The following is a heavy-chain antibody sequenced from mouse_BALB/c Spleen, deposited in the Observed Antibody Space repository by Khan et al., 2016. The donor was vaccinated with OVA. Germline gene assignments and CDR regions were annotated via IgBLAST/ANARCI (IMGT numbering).Heavy chain of an antibody. V-gene: IGHV1-77*01. J-gene: IGHJ3*01. Sequence: QVQLQQSGAELARPGASVKLSCKASGYTFPDYYINWVKQRTGQGLEWIGEISPGSGDTYYNERFKGKATLTADKSSSTAYMQFSSLTSEASAVYCCARRNYFGYTVAYWGQGTLVTVSA. D-gene: IGHD1-2*01. CDR2: ISPGSGDT. CDR3: ARRNYFGYTVAY. CDR1: GYTFPDYY.